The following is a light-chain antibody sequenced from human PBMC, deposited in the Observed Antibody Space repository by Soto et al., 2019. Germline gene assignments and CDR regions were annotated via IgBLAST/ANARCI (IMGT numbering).Light chain of an antibody. CDR3: QQYNSYEWT. CDR2: GAS. CDR1: QSVCSSN. V-gene: IGKV3-20*01. Sequence: EMVLMQTPGPLSLSPGERATLSCRASQSVCSSNLTWHQHKPGQAPRLLIYGASNRATGIPDRFSGSGSGTDFTLTISSLQPDDFATYYCQQYNSYEWTFGQGTKVDIK. J-gene: IGKJ1*01.